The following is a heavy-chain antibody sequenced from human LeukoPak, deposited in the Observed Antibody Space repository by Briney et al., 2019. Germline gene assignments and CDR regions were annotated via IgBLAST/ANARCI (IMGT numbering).Heavy chain of an antibody. CDR2: IIADNGNT. Sequence: ASVKVSCKASGYTFTIYGISWVRQAPGQGLECVVWIIADNGNTKHALMLQGRVTMTTETSTSTAYMELRRLGSDDTAVYYCARDRYYDFWSGYSSPGNNWFDPWGQGTLVTVSS. D-gene: IGHD3-3*01. CDR3: ARDRYYDFWSGYSSPGNNWFDP. V-gene: IGHV1-18*01. J-gene: IGHJ5*02. CDR1: GYTFTIYG.